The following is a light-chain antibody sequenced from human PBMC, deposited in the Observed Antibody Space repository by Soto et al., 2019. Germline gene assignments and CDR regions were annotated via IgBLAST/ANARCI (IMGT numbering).Light chain of an antibody. CDR3: QQYGSSPRT. J-gene: IGKJ1*01. CDR1: QSVSSSY. CDR2: GAS. V-gene: IGKV3-20*01. Sequence: EIAWTQSPGTLSLSPGERATLSCRASQSVSSSYLAWYQQKPGQAPRLLIYGASSRATSIPDRFSGSGSGTDFTLTISRLEPEDFAVYYCQQYGSSPRTFGQGTKVDIK.